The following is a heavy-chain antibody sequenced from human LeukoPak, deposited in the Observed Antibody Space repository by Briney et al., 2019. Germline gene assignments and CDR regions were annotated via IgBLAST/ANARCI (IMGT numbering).Heavy chain of an antibody. CDR2: IIPILGIA. CDR3: ASLTVEGAFDI. V-gene: IGHV1-69*02. CDR1: GGTFSSYT. D-gene: IGHD1-14*01. Sequence: RASVKVSCKASGGTFSSYTISWVRQAPGQGLEWMGRIIPILGIANYAQKFQGRVTITADKSTSTAYMELSSLRSVDTAVYYCASLTVEGAFDIWGQGTMVTVSS. J-gene: IGHJ3*02.